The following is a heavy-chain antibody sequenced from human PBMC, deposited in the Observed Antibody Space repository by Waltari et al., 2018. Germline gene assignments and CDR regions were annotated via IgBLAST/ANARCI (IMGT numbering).Heavy chain of an antibody. CDR1: GFTFSSYG. CDR2: IRYDGSNK. D-gene: IGHD2-8*02. J-gene: IGHJ4*02. CDR3: AKGGCTGGVCNGIDY. Sequence: QVQLVESGGGVVQPGGSLRLSCAASGFTFSSYGMHWVRQAQGKGLEWVAFIRYDGSNKYYADSVKGRFTISRDNSKNTLYLQMNSLRAEDTAVYYCAKGGCTGGVCNGIDYWGQGTLVTVSS. V-gene: IGHV3-30*02.